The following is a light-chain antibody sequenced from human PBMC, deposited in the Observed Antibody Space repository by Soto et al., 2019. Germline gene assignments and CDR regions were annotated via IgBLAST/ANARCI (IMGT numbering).Light chain of an antibody. CDR3: QQRSKWPVT. CDR1: QSISEF. V-gene: IGKV3-11*01. J-gene: IGKJ4*01. Sequence: VVLTQSPATLSLSPGERATLSYGASQSISEFLAWYQQKPGQAPRLLIYDASNRATGTPARFSGSGSGTDFTLTISSLEAEDFALYYCQQRSKWPVTFGGGTKVDIK. CDR2: DAS.